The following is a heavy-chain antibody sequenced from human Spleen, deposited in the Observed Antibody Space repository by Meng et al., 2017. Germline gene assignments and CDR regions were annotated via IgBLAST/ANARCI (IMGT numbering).Heavy chain of an antibody. CDR3: ARDQARAYYDILTGLGRDAFDI. CDR2: INPSGGST. Sequence: ASVKVSCKASGYTFTGYDMHWVRQAPGQGLEWMGIINPSGGSTSYAQKFQGRVTMTRDTSTSTVYMELSSLRSEDTAVYYCARDQARAYYDILTGLGRDAFDIWGQGTMVTVSS. D-gene: IGHD3-9*01. CDR1: GYTFTGYD. J-gene: IGHJ3*02. V-gene: IGHV1-46*01.